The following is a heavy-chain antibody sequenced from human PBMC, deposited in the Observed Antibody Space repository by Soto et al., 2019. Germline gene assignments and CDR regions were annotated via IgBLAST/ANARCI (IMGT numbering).Heavy chain of an antibody. CDR3: AHILSYCSGGSCYSGFDD. D-gene: IGHD2-15*01. V-gene: IGHV2-5*02. J-gene: IGHJ4*02. Sequence: QITLKESGPTLVKPTQTLTLTCTFSGFSLSTSGVGVGWIRQPPGKALEWLALIYWDDDKRYSPSLKSRLTITKDTSKNQVVLNITNMDPVDTATYYWAHILSYCSGGSCYSGFDDWGQGTLVTVSS. CDR1: GFSLSTSGVG. CDR2: IYWDDDK.